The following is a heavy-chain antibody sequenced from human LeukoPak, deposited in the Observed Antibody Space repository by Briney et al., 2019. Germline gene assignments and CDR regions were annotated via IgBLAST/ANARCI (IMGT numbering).Heavy chain of an antibody. CDR1: GFTFSDYY. J-gene: IGHJ4*02. D-gene: IGHD3-3*01. V-gene: IGHV3-11*01. CDR2: ISSSGSTI. CDR3: AKTDLTYYDFWSGYTIPSLDY. Sequence: GGSLRLSCAASGFTFSDYYMSWIRQAPGKGLEWVSYISSSGSTIYYADSVKGRFTISRDNSKNTLYLQMNSLRAEDTAVYYCAKTDLTYYDFWSGYTIPSLDYWGQGTLVTVSS.